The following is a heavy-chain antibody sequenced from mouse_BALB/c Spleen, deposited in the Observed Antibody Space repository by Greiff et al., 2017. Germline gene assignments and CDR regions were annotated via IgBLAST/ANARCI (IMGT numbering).Heavy chain of an antibody. CDR1: GFSLTSYG. CDR3: ARDRSNYFDY. Sequence: VKLQESGPGLVAPSQSLSITCTVSGFSLTSYGVHWVRQPPGKGLEWLGVIWAGGSTNYNSALMSRLSISKDNSKSQVFLKMNSLQTDDTAMYYCARDRSNYFDYWGQGTTLTVSS. CDR2: IWAGGST. V-gene: IGHV2-9*02. J-gene: IGHJ2*01.